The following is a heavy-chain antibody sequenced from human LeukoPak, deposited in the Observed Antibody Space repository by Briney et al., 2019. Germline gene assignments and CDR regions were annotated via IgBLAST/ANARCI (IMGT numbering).Heavy chain of an antibody. CDR1: GLPIADFA. V-gene: IGHV3-43*02. CDR2: ISGDGVST. CDR3: AKESGKFDY. Sequence: GGSLRLSCVASGLPIADFAMHWVRQAPGKGLEWVSPISGDGVSTFYADSVKGRFSISRDNSKNSLYLEMNSLRTEDAAMYYCAKESGKFDYWGQGTLVAVSS. J-gene: IGHJ4*02.